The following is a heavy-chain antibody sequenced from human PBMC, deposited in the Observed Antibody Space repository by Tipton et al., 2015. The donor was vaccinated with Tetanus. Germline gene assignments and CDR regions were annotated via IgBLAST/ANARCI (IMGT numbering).Heavy chain of an antibody. Sequence: TLSLTCTVSGGSISSGGYYWSWIRQHPGKGLEWIGYIYYSGSTYYNPSLKSRVTISVGTSKNQFSLKLSSVTAADTAVYYCASIVDTAMVRGWFDPWGQGTLVTVSS. V-gene: IGHV4-31*03. CDR1: GGSISSGGYY. CDR3: ASIVDTAMVRGWFDP. D-gene: IGHD5-18*01. J-gene: IGHJ5*02. CDR2: IYYSGST.